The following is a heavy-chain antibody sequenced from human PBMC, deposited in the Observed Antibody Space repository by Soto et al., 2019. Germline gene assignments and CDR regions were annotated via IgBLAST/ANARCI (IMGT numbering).Heavy chain of an antibody. CDR3: VREQGYGYYRVADY. J-gene: IGHJ4*02. V-gene: IGHV3-30*03. CDR2: ITYDGSEI. CDR1: GFTLSGNG. Sequence: QVQLVVSGGGVVQPGRSLRLSCVASGFTLSGNGMHWVRQAPGKGLEWVAVITYDGSEIHYSDSVKGRFTISRDTSKNMVYLQMNSLKTEDTAMYYCVREQGYGYYRVADYWGQGTLVTVSS. D-gene: IGHD1-26*01.